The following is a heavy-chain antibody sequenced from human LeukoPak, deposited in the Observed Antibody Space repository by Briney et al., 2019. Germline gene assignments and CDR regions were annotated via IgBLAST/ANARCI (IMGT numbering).Heavy chain of an antibody. CDR1: GGSIGSGSYY. CDR2: IYTSGST. V-gene: IGHV4-61*02. J-gene: IGHJ4*02. Sequence: SETLSLTCTVSGGSIGSGSYYWSWIRQPAGKGLEWIGRIYTSGSTNYNPSLKSRVTISVDTSKNQFSLKLSSVTAADTAVYYCARGEYYYDSSGYYYYFDYWGQGTLVTVSS. D-gene: IGHD3-22*01. CDR3: ARGEYYYDSSGYYYYFDY.